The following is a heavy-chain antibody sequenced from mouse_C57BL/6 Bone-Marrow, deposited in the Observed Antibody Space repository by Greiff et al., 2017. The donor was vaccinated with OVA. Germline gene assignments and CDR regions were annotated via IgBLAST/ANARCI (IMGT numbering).Heavy chain of an antibody. Sequence: EVHLVESGGGLVKPGGSLKLSCAASGFTFSDYGMHWVRQAPEKGLEWVAYISSGSSTIYYADTVKGRFTISRDNAKNTLFLQMTSLRSEDTAMYYCARADEGGFDYWGQGTTLTVSS. CDR2: ISSGSSTI. J-gene: IGHJ2*01. CDR3: ARADEGGFDY. CDR1: GFTFSDYG. V-gene: IGHV5-17*01.